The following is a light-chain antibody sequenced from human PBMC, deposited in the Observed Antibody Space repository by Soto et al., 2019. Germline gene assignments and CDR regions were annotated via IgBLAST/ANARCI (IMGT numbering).Light chain of an antibody. J-gene: IGLJ1*01. CDR2: EVS. Sequence: QSVLTQPASVSGSPGQSITISCSGTSSDVGGYNYVSWYQQHPGKAPKLMIYEVSYRPSGVSIRFSGSKSDNTASLTISGLQAEDEADYYCSSYTTSSTPYVFGTGTKLTVL. CDR3: SSYTTSSTPYV. CDR1: SSDVGGYNY. V-gene: IGLV2-14*01.